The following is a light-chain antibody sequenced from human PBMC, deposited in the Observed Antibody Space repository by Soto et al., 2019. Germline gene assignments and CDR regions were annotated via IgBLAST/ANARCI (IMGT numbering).Light chain of an antibody. V-gene: IGKV1-5*03. J-gene: IGKJ4*01. CDR2: KAS. CDR3: QQYNSYPLT. CDR1: QSISSW. Sequence: EIQMTQSPSTLSASVGDRVTITCRASQSISSWLAWYQQKPGKAPKLLIYKASSLESGVPSRFSGSGSGTEFTLTISSLQPDNFAPYYCQQYNSYPLTFGGGTKVDIK.